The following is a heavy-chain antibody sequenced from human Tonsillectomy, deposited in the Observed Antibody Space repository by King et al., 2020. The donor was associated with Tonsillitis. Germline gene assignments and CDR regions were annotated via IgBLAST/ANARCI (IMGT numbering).Heavy chain of an antibody. CDR1: GGSIRSYY. Sequence: QLQESGPGLVKPSETLSLTCTVSGGSIRSYYWSWIRQPPGKGLEWIGYIYYSGSTNYNPSLTSRVTMSVDTSKNQFSLKLTSVTAADTAVYYCARHIGASRAFDIWGQRTMVTVSS. J-gene: IGHJ3*02. D-gene: IGHD3-3*01. V-gene: IGHV4-59*01. CDR2: IYYSGST. CDR3: ARHIGASRAFDI.